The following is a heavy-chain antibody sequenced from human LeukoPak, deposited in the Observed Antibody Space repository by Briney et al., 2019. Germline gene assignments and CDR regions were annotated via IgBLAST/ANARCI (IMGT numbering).Heavy chain of an antibody. CDR3: ARGPRAYYYDCSGYYPTDY. J-gene: IGHJ4*02. D-gene: IGHD3-22*01. Sequence: SVTVSCMASGYTFTSYDINWVRPATARELAWMGWMNPNSCNTDYAQKFQGRVTMTRNTSISTGYMELSSLRSEDTAVYYCARGPRAYYYDCSGYYPTDYGGRGTLETVS. CDR1: GYTFTSYD. V-gene: IGHV1-8*01. CDR2: MNPNSCNT.